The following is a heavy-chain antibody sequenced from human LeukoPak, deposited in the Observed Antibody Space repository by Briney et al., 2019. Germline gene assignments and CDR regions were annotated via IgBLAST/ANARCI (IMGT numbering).Heavy chain of an antibody. V-gene: IGHV3-53*01. D-gene: IGHD1-1*01. CDR3: ARGGSFYWNPRY. Sequence: PGGSLRLSCVASDFSVSAFYMSWVRQAPGKGQEWISLLYTDDTTYYADSVEGRFTISRDDSKNIIYLQMNSLRVEDTAIYYCARGGSFYWNPRYWGQGTLVTASS. CDR2: LYTDDTT. CDR1: DFSVSAFY. J-gene: IGHJ4*02.